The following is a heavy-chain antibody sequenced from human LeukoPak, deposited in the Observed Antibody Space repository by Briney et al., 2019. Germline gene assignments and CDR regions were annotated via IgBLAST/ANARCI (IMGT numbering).Heavy chain of an antibody. CDR2: ISSSSSTI. D-gene: IGHD2/OR15-2a*01. CDR1: GFTFSSYS. CDR3: AKDWPVLFFADAFDI. Sequence: PGGSLRLSCAASGFTFSSYSMNWVRQAPGKGLEWVSYISSSSSTIYYADSVKGRFTISRDNARNSLYLQMNSLRAEDTAVYYCAKDWPVLFFADAFDIWGQGTMVTVSS. J-gene: IGHJ3*02. V-gene: IGHV3-48*01.